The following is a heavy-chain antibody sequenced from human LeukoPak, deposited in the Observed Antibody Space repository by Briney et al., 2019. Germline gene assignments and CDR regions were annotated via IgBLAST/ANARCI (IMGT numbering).Heavy chain of an antibody. Sequence: GASVKVSCKTSGGTFSTSAITWVRQAPGQGLEWMGRIIPVLNITTYAQRFQGRVTITADTSTSTVYMELSSLRSEETAVYYCARDRGLTAPPPYGLDVWGQGTTVIVSS. CDR3: ARDRGLTAPPPYGLDV. D-gene: IGHD3-10*01. J-gene: IGHJ6*02. CDR2: IIPVLNIT. CDR1: GGTFSTSA. V-gene: IGHV1-69*04.